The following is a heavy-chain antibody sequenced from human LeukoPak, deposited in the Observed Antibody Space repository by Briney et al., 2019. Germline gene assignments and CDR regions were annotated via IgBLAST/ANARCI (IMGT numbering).Heavy chain of an antibody. J-gene: IGHJ4*02. D-gene: IGHD3-10*01. CDR3: ARTYYYGSGSSWSVGFVY. CDR1: GGSFSGYY. CDR2: INHSGST. V-gene: IGHV4-34*01. Sequence: PSETLSLTCAVYGGSFSGYYWSWIRQPPGKGLEWIGEINHSGSTNYNPSLKSRVTISVDTSKNQFSLKLSSVTAADTAVYYCARTYYYGSGSSWSVGFVYWGQGTLVTVSS.